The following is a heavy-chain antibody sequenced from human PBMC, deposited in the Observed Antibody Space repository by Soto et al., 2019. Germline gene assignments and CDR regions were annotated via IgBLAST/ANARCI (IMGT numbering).Heavy chain of an antibody. D-gene: IGHD6-19*01. Sequence: QVQLQESGPGLVKPSETLSLTCTVSGASITRDHWNWIRQPPGKGLEWIGEYSGRTNYNPSLKSRVPMSVDTSKNQFSLKLSSVTAADPAVYFCATYISDGGGRGYWGQGTLVTVSS. CDR2: EYSGRT. V-gene: IGHV4-59*08. CDR3: ATYISDGGGRGY. CDR1: GASITRDH. J-gene: IGHJ4*02.